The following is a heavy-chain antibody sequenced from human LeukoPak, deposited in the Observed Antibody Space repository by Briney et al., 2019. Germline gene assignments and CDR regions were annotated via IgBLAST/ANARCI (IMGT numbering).Heavy chain of an antibody. J-gene: IGHJ5*02. CDR2: IYYSGST. V-gene: IGHV4-39*01. Sequence: SETLSLTCTVSGGSISSSSYYWGWIRQPPGKGLEWIGSIYYSGSTYYNPSLKSRVTISVDTSKNQFSLKLSSVTAADTAVYYCARHHALDYYGSGSHYYGWFDPWGQGTLVTVSS. D-gene: IGHD3-10*01. CDR3: ARHHALDYYGSGSHYYGWFDP. CDR1: GGSISSSSYY.